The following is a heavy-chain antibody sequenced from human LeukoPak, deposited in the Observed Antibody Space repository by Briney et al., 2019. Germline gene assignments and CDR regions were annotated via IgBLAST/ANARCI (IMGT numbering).Heavy chain of an antibody. CDR2: ISSSGSTI. CDR1: GFTFSSYE. J-gene: IGHJ6*03. D-gene: IGHD2-2*01. Sequence: GGSLRPSCAASGFTFSSYEMNWFRQAPGKGLEWVSYISSSGSTIYYADSVRGRFTISRDNAKNSLYLQMNSLRAEDTAVYYCAALKVPAPMGVWGKGTTVTVSS. V-gene: IGHV3-48*03. CDR3: AALKVPAPMGV.